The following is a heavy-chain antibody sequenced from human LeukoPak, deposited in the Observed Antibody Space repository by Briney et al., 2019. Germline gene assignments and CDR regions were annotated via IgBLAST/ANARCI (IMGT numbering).Heavy chain of an antibody. J-gene: IGHJ4*02. Sequence: GRSLRLSCAASGFTFSSYAMHWVRQAPGKGLEWVSAISGSGSTYYADSVKGRFTISRDNSKNTLYLQMNSLRAEDTAVYYCAKVLFGELLLTHFDYWGQGTLVTVSS. CDR3: AKVLFGELLLTHFDY. V-gene: IGHV3-23*01. D-gene: IGHD3-10*02. CDR1: GFTFSSYA. CDR2: ISGSGST.